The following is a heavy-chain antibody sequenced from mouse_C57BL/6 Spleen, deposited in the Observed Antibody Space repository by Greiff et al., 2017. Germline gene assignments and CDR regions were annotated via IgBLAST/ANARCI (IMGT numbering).Heavy chain of an antibody. CDR1: GYAFTNYL. Sequence: QVQLQQSGAELVRPGTSVKVSCKASGYAFTNYLIEWVKQRPGQGLEWIGVINPGSGGTNYNEKFKGKATLTADKSSSTASMQLSSLTSEDSAVYFCAAGTYYGSGHWYFDDWGTGTTVTVSS. J-gene: IGHJ1*03. V-gene: IGHV1-54*01. CDR3: AAGTYYGSGHWYFDD. D-gene: IGHD1-1*01. CDR2: INPGSGGT.